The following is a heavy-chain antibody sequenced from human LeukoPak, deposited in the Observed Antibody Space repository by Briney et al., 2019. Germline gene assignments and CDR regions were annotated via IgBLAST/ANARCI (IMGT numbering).Heavy chain of an antibody. CDR1: GCVFDDYD. Sequence: PGGSLRLFCGASGCVFDDYDMPWVRQAPGKGLEWVAFIRSDGYHTYYTDSVKGRFIITRDNFKNTLYLQMNSLRLEDMAVYYCAKPSGSGVDYWGRGTRVTVSS. V-gene: IGHV3-30*02. J-gene: IGHJ4*02. CDR2: IRSDGYHT. CDR3: AKPSGSGVDY. D-gene: IGHD1-26*01.